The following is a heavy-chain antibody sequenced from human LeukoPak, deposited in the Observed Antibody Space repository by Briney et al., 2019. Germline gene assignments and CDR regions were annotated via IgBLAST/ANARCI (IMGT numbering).Heavy chain of an antibody. CDR2: TYYRSKWYN. CDR3: AKSGDYRFDP. D-gene: IGHD3-10*01. J-gene: IGHJ5*02. Sequence: SQTLTLTCAISGDSVSSNSAAWNWIRQSPSRGLEWLGKTYYRSKWYNDYAVSVKSRITVNPDTSKNQFSLQLNSVTPEDTAVYYCAKSGDYRFDPWGQGTLVTVSS. CDR1: GDSVSSNSAA. V-gene: IGHV6-1*01.